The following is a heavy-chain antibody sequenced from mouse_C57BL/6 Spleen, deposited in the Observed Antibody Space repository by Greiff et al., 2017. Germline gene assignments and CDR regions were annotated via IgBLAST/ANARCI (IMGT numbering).Heavy chain of an antibody. J-gene: IGHJ2*01. CDR3: ARGSAGYLDY. CDR2: IYPSDSET. Sequence: QVKLQQPGAELVRPGSSVKLSCKASGYTFTSYWMDWVKQRPGPGLEWIGNIYPSDSETHYNQQFKDKATLTVDKSSSTAYMQLSSLTSEDAAFYYCARGSAGYLDYWGQGTTLTVSS. CDR1: GYTFTSYW. V-gene: IGHV1-61*01.